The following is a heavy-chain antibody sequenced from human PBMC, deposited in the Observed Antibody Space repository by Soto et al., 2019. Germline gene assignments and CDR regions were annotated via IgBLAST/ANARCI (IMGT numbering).Heavy chain of an antibody. Sequence: SQTLSLTCVISGDSVSSNSAGWNWIRQSPSRGLEWLGRTYYKSKWNNDYALSVKSRITINPDTSKNQFSLHLYSVTPEDTAVYYCTGITWFRGMDVWGQGTPVTVSS. CDR3: TGITWFRGMDV. D-gene: IGHD3-10*01. CDR1: GDSVSSNSAG. V-gene: IGHV6-1*01. CDR2: TYYKSKWNN. J-gene: IGHJ6*02.